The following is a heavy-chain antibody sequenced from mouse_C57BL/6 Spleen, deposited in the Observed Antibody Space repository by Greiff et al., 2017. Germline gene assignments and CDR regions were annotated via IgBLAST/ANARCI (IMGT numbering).Heavy chain of an antibody. V-gene: IGHV1-52*01. Sequence: QVQLQQPGAELVRPGSSVKLSCKASGYTFTSYWMHWVKQRPIQGLEWIGKIDPSDSETHYNQTFKDKATLTVDNSSSTASMQLSSLTSEDSAVXYCAREGTWGFAYWGQGTLVTVSA. D-gene: IGHD3-3*01. CDR1: GYTFTSYW. CDR3: AREGTWGFAY. CDR2: IDPSDSET. J-gene: IGHJ3*01.